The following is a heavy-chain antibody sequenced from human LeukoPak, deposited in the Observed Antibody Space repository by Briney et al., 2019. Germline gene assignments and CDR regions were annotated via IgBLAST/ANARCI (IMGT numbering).Heavy chain of an antibody. V-gene: IGHV3-11*04. CDR2: ISRSGSTK. CDR3: FNGDYIA. D-gene: IGHD4-17*01. J-gene: IGHJ4*02. CDR1: GFTFSDYN. Sequence: PGGSLRLSCAASGFTFSDYNMRWIRQAPGKGLEWVSSISRSGSTKYYADSVKGRFTISRDNSKNTLYLQMNSLRAEDTAVYYCFNGDYIAWGQGTLVTVSS.